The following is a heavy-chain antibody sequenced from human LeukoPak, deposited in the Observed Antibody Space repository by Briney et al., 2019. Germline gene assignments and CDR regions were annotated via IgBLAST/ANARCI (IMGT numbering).Heavy chain of an antibody. Sequence: GGSLRLSCAASGFTLSNYWMSWVRQAPGKGLEWVSAISGSGGSTYYADSVKGRFTISRDNSKNTLYLQMNSLRAEDTAVYYCAKDPNYYDSSGYYGYWGQGTLVTVSS. CDR3: AKDPNYYDSSGYYGY. V-gene: IGHV3-23*01. CDR2: ISGSGGST. CDR1: GFTLSNYW. D-gene: IGHD3-22*01. J-gene: IGHJ4*02.